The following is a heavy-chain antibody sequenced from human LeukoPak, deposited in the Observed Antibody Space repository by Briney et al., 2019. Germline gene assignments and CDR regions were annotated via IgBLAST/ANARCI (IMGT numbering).Heavy chain of an antibody. D-gene: IGHD6-6*01. J-gene: IGHJ4*02. V-gene: IGHV4-4*09. CDR3: ARRDSSSAVDY. Sequence: PSETLSLTCTASGGSISSYYWSWIRQPPGKGLEWIGYIYTSGSTNYNPSLKSRVTISVDTSKDQFSLKLSSVTAADTAVYYCARRDSSSAVDYWGQGTLVTVSS. CDR2: IYTSGST. CDR1: GGSISSYY.